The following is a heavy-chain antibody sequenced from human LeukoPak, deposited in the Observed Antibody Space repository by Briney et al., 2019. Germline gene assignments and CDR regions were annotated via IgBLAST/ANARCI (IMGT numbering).Heavy chain of an antibody. Sequence: ASVKVSCKASRYTFSSYGVSWVRQAPGQGLEWMGWINPDNGNTNYAQKLQGRVTMTTATSTSTAYMELRSLRSDDTAVYYCARLRLGKLSTGFDYWGQGTLVTVSS. CDR2: INPDNGNT. J-gene: IGHJ4*02. CDR3: ARLRLGKLSTGFDY. V-gene: IGHV1-18*01. CDR1: RYTFSSYG. D-gene: IGHD3-16*02.